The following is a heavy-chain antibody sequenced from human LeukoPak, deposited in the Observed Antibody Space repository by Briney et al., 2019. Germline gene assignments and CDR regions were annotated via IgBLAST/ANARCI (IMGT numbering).Heavy chain of an antibody. CDR1: GYTLINYY. CDR3: ARTYSWGDKGYFDF. V-gene: IGHV1-46*03. Sequence: ASVKVSCKASGYTLINYYMQWVRQAPGQGLEWMGIINPSAGSTSYAQKFQGRVSMTRDTSTGTVYMQLSSLRSEDTAIYYCARTYSWGDKGYFDFWGQGTLVTVSS. D-gene: IGHD7-27*01. CDR2: INPSAGST. J-gene: IGHJ4*02.